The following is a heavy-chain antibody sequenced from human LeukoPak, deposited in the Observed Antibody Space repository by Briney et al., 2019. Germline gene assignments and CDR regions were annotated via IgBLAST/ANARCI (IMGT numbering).Heavy chain of an antibody. J-gene: IGHJ4*02. CDR2: INPNSGGT. D-gene: IGHD6-19*01. CDR1: GYTFTGYY. Sequence: ASVKVSCKASGYTFTGYYMHWVRQAPGQGLGGMGWINPNSGGTNYAQKFQGRVTLTRDTSISTAYMELSRLKSDDTAVYYCARSVAVAGSPLGYWGQGTLVTVSS. CDR3: ARSVAVAGSPLGY. V-gene: IGHV1-2*02.